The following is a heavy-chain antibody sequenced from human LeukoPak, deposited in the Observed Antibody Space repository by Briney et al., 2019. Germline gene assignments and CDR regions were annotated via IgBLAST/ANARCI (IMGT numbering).Heavy chain of an antibody. CDR1: GGAISSYY. J-gene: IGHJ5*02. D-gene: IGHD3-10*01. V-gene: IGHV4-4*07. CDR2: IYTTGRT. CDR3: ARDLPSYYFDSGNMFDP. Sequence: SETLSLTCTVSGGAISSYYWSWIRQPAAKRLEWIGRIYTTGRTDYSASLKSRVTMSVDASNNQFSLKLSSVTAADTAVYYCARDLPSYYFDSGNMFDPWGQGILVTVSS.